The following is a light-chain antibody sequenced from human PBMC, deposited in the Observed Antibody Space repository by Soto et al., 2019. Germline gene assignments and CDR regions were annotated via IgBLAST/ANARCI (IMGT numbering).Light chain of an antibody. CDR1: SGRTTYA. CDR2: LNSDGSH. Sequence: QLVLTQSPSASVSLGASVKLTCTLSSGRTTYAIAWHQLQPEKGPRYLMKLNSDGSHTKGDGIPDRFSGSSSGAERYLTISSLQSEDEADYYCQTWGYGIVVFGGGTKLTVL. CDR3: QTWGYGIVV. J-gene: IGLJ2*01. V-gene: IGLV4-69*01.